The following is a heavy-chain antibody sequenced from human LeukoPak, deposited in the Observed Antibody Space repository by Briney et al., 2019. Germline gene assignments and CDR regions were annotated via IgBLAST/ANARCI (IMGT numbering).Heavy chain of an antibody. V-gene: IGHV3-74*01. Sequence: GESLRLSCAASGFIFNGHWMHWVRQAPGKGLMWVSHIIGDGSSTNYADSVKGRFTISRDNAKNTLYLQMNSLRAGDTAVYYCTRDVGFCRGGRCFPSGPADYWGQGTLVTVSS. D-gene: IGHD2-15*01. CDR3: TRDVGFCRGGRCFPSGPADY. CDR2: IIGDGSST. CDR1: GFIFNGHW. J-gene: IGHJ4*02.